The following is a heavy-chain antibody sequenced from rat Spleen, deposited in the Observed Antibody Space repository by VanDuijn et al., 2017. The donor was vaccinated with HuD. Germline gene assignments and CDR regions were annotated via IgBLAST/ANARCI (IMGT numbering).Heavy chain of an antibody. Sequence: EVQLQESGPGLVKPSQSLSLTCSVTGYSITSNYWGWIRKFPGNKMEWIGHISYSGSTSYNPSLKSRISITRDTSKNQFLLQVNSVTTEDTATYYCAKTTVAYYYIMDAWGQGASVTVSS. CDR1: GYSITSNY. D-gene: IGHD1-3*01. CDR3: AKTTVAYYYIMDA. CDR2: ISYSGST. J-gene: IGHJ4*01. V-gene: IGHV3-1*01.